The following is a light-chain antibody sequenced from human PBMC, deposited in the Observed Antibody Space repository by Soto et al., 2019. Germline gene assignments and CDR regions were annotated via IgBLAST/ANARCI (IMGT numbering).Light chain of an antibody. CDR1: QSVSNTH. J-gene: IGKJ1*01. V-gene: IGKV3-20*01. Sequence: EIVLTQSPGSLSLSPGESATLSCRASQSVSNTHVAWYQQRPGQAPRLLIYDASRRDIGVPARFSGSGSGTDFTLPIRRMAPADFAAYFCHQYGTSPQTFGQGTKVDIK. CDR3: HQYGTSPQT. CDR2: DAS.